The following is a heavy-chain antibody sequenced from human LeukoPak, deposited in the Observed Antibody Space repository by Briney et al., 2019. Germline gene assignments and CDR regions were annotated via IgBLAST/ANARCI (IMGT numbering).Heavy chain of an antibody. Sequence: SETLSLTCAVDGGSFSGYYWTWIRQPPGKGLEWIGEINHSGSTNYNPSLKSRVTVSVDTSKNQFSLKLSSVTAADTAVYYCARHGLVAARHAFDIWGQGTMVTVSS. CDR2: INHSGST. CDR1: GGSFSGYY. V-gene: IGHV4-34*01. J-gene: IGHJ3*02. D-gene: IGHD6-6*01. CDR3: ARHGLVAARHAFDI.